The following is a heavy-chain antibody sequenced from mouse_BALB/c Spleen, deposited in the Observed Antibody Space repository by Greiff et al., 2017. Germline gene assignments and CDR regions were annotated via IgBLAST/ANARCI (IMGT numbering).Heavy chain of an antibody. D-gene: IGHD2-3*01. CDR3: ARRDGYRQGAY. CDR2: ISSGGST. V-gene: IGHV5-6*03. J-gene: IGHJ3*01. CDR1: GFTFSSYA. Sequence: EVKLMESGGGLVKPGGSLKLSCAASGFTFSSYAMSWVRQTPEKRLEWVASISSGGSTYYPDSVKGRFTISRDNAKNTLYLQMSSLKSEDTAMYYCARRDGYRQGAYWGQGTLVTVSA.